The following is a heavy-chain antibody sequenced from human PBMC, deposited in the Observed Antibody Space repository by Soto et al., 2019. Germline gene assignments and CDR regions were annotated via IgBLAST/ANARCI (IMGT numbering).Heavy chain of an antibody. Sequence: QLQLQESGPGLVKPSETLSLTCTVSGGSISSSSYYWGWIRQPPGKGLEWIGSIYYSGSTYYNPSLKSRVTISVDTSKNQFSLKLSSVTAADTAVYYCARSQVEVIEEYGDYIWFDPWGQGTLVTVSS. CDR1: GGSISSSSYY. V-gene: IGHV4-39*01. CDR2: IYYSGST. D-gene: IGHD4-17*01. J-gene: IGHJ5*02. CDR3: ARSQVEVIEEYGDYIWFDP.